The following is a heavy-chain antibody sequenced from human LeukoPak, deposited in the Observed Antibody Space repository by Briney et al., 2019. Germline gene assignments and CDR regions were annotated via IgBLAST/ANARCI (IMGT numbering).Heavy chain of an antibody. V-gene: IGHV1-18*01. Sequence: ASVKVSCKASGYTFSNYGISWVRQAPGQGLEWMGWISAYNGNTNYAQNFQGRVTLTTDTSASTAYMELRSLRSDDTAVYYCARETGGGWYTYYFDYWGQGTLVTVSS. CDR1: GYTFSNYG. CDR2: ISAYNGNT. J-gene: IGHJ4*02. CDR3: ARETGGGWYTYYFDY. D-gene: IGHD6-19*01.